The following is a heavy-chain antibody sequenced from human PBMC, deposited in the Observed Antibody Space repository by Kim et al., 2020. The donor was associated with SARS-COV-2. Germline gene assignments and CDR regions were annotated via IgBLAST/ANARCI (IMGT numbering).Heavy chain of an antibody. J-gene: IGHJ3*02. CDR3: ARPMTYDSSGYVGGAFDI. Sequence: QGRVTITADESTSTAYMELSSLRSEDTAVYYCARPMTYDSSGYVGGAFDIWGQGTMVTVSS. V-gene: IGHV1-69*01. D-gene: IGHD3-22*01.